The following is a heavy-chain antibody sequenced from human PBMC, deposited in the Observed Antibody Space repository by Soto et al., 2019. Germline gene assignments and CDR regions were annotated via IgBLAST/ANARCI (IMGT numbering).Heavy chain of an antibody. CDR3: ARDMGSRFYYYGMDV. Sequence: VQLVESGGGLVQPGGSLRLSCAASGFTFSSYSMNWVRQAPGKGLEWVSYISSSSTIYYPDSVKGQFTISRDNAKNSLYLQMNSLRDEDTAVYYCARDMGSRFYYYGMDVWGQGTTVTVSS. J-gene: IGHJ6*02. D-gene: IGHD2-15*01. V-gene: IGHV3-48*02. CDR2: ISSSSTI. CDR1: GFTFSSYS.